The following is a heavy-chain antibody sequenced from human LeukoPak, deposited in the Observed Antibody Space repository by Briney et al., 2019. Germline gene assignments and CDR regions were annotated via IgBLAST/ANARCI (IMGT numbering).Heavy chain of an antibody. CDR2: ISTSSNYI. CDR3: VEGVTPHY. CDR1: GFTFSSYA. D-gene: IGHD2-21*02. Sequence: GGSLRLSCAASGFTFSSYAMNWVRQAPGKGLGWVSYISTSSNYIYYADSVKGRFTISRDNAKNSLYLQMNSLRAEDTAVYYCVEGVTPHYWGQGTLVAVCS. J-gene: IGHJ4*02. V-gene: IGHV3-21*01.